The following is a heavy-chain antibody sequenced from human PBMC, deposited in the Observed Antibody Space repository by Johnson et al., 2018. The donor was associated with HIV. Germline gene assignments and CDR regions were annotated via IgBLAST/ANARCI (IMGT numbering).Heavy chain of an antibody. CDR3: AKVALSGGSGRGDAFDI. CDR2: ISGSGGRT. CDR1: GFTFSSYA. J-gene: IGHJ3*02. V-gene: IGHV3-23*04. Sequence: MQLVESGGGLVQPGGSLRLSCAASGFTFSSYAMSWVRQAPGKGLEWVSAISGSGGRTYYAESVKGRFTISRDNSKNTLYLQMNSLRAEDTAVYLCAKVALSGGSGRGDAFDIWGQGTMVTVSS. D-gene: IGHD3-10*01.